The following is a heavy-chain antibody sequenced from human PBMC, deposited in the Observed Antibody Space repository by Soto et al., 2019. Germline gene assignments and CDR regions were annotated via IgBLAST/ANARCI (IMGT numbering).Heavy chain of an antibody. D-gene: IGHD3-3*01. Sequence: QVQLVQSGAEVKKPGASVRVSCKAPRDTFTSYYINWVRQAPGQGLEWMGIINPNGGSTIYAQQFRGRVTMTRDTSTSTVYMELRSLRSEDTAFYFCARSSGGNFGIIIEGTNWCAPWGQGTLVTVSS. V-gene: IGHV1-46*01. CDR3: ARSSGGNFGIIIEGTNWCAP. CDR1: RDTFTSYY. J-gene: IGHJ5*02. CDR2: INPNGGST.